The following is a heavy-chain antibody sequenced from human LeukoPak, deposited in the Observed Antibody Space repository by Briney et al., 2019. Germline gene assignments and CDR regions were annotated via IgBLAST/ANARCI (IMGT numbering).Heavy chain of an antibody. J-gene: IGHJ4*02. CDR2: IYSGGST. V-gene: IGHV3-53*01. Sequence: TGGSLRLSCAASGFTVSSNYMSWVRQAPGKGLEWVSVIYSGGSTYYADSVEGRLTISRDNSKNTLYLKMNSLRAEDTAVYYCASGVNIVATIVDYWGQGTLVTVSS. CDR3: ASGVNIVATIVDY. D-gene: IGHD5-12*01. CDR1: GFTVSSNY.